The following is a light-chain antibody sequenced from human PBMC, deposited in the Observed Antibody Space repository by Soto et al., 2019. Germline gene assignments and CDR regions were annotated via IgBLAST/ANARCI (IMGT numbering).Light chain of an antibody. CDR3: QQFYNTPPYT. Sequence: IVVTQSPGSLSLSPGEGASLSCRTSQNIYSNYLAWYQHKPGRSPRLLIYHSSTRAAGTPDRFSGSGSGTDFTLTISSVQAEDVAVYYCQQFYNTPPYTFGQGTRLEIK. CDR1: QNIYSNY. J-gene: IGKJ2*01. CDR2: HSS. V-gene: IGKV3-20*01.